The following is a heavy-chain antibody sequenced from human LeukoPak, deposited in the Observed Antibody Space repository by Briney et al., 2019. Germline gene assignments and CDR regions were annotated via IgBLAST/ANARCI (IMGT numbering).Heavy chain of an antibody. CDR3: ARGGRWLHSHFDY. CDR2: INHSGST. D-gene: IGHD5-24*01. Sequence: PSETLSLTCAVYGGSFSGYYWSWIRQPPGKGLEWIGEINHSGSTNYNPSLKCRVTISVDTSKNQFSLKLSSVTAADTAVYYCARGGRWLHSHFDYWGQGTLVTVSS. V-gene: IGHV4-34*01. J-gene: IGHJ4*02. CDR1: GGSFSGYY.